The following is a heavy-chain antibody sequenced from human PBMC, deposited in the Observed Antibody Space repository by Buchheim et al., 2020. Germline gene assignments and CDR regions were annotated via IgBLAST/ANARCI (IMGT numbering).Heavy chain of an antibody. CDR2: ISGSGGST. V-gene: IGHV3-23*01. D-gene: IGHD6-19*01. Sequence: EVQLLESGGGLVQPGGSLRLSCAASGFTFSSYAMSWVRQAPGKGLEWVSAISGSGGSTYYADSVKGRFTISRDNSKNTLYLQMNSLRAEDTAVYYCAKDGYSSGWYTQAHYYYGMDVWGQGTT. J-gene: IGHJ6*02. CDR1: GFTFSSYA. CDR3: AKDGYSSGWYTQAHYYYGMDV.